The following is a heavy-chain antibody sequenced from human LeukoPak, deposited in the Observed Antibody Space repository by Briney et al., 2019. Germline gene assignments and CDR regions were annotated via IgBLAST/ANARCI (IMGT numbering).Heavy chain of an antibody. D-gene: IGHD3-10*01. J-gene: IGHJ3*01. CDR1: GGSISSYY. Sequence: SETLSLTCTVSGGSISSYYWSWIRQPAGKGLEWIGRIYTSGSTNYNPSLKSRVTMSVDTSKNQFSLNLSSVTAADTAVYYCARGDDLWFGELLTVWGQGTMVTVSS. CDR3: ARGDDLWFGELLTV. V-gene: IGHV4-4*07. CDR2: IYTSGST.